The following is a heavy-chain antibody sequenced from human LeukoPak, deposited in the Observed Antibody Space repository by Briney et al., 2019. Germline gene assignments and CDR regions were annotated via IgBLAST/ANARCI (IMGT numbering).Heavy chain of an antibody. CDR3: ARDLRRFAAYYFDY. CDR2: ISSDGRDK. J-gene: IGHJ4*02. Sequence: PWGSLRLSCAASGFTFSGYAIHWVRQAPGKGLEWVAVISSDGRDKHHADSVKGRFTISRDNSKNTLYLQTNSLRAEDTAVYYCARDLRRFAAYYFDYWGQGTRVTVSS. D-gene: IGHD3-16*01. CDR1: GFTFSGYA. V-gene: IGHV3-30*03.